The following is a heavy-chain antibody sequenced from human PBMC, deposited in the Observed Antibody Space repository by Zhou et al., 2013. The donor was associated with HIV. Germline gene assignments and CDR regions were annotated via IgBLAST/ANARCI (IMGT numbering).Heavy chain of an antibody. CDR1: GYTFMNYH. CDR2: IIPIGETA. CDR3: ATGSAGPGTVCMLDS. J-gene: IGHJ4*02. V-gene: IGHV1-46*04. Sequence: QVQLVQSESEVKKPGASVKLSCTASGYTFMNYHVHWLRQAPGQGLEWMGGIIPIGETANYAQRLQGRVRMSTDAFTMTAYMELTSLRSQDTAMYYXATGSAGPGTVCMLDSWGQGTLVTVSS.